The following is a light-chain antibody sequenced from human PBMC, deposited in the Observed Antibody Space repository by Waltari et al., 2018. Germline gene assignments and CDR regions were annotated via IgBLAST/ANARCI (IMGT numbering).Light chain of an antibody. CDR1: SSDVGAYNF. V-gene: IGLV2-14*01. CDR2: DVS. CDR3: SSYTSSSTLWV. J-gene: IGLJ3*02. Sequence: QSALTQPASVSGSPGQSITISCTGTSSDVGAYNFVSWYQQPPGKAPKLMIYDVSNRPSGVSNRFSGSKSGNTASLTISGLQAEDEADYYCSSYTSSSTLWVFGGGTKLTIL.